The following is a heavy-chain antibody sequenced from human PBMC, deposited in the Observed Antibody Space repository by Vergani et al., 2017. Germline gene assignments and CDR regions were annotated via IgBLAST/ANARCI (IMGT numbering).Heavy chain of an antibody. V-gene: IGHV3-74*03. Sequence: EVQLVESGGGLVQPGGSLRLSCSASGFSFNSYWMHWVRQVPGKGLLWVSRIKSDGSITAYADSVKGRFTISRDNAQNTLYLQMNSLRVEDTGVYYCARARCIETCYMSNWPDSWGQGTLVTVSS. CDR2: IKSDGSIT. J-gene: IGHJ5*01. D-gene: IGHD3-9*01. CDR3: ARARCIETCYMSNWPDS. CDR1: GFSFNSYW.